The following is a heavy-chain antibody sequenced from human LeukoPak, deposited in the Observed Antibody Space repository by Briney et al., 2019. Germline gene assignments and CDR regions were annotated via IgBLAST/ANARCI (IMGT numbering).Heavy chain of an antibody. CDR3: ARDAYDSSGYNWFDP. Sequence: GGPLRLSCAASGFTFSSYSMNWVRQAPGKGREGVSSISSRRSYIYYADSVKGRCTIPRDNAKTSLYLQMNSLRAKDTAVYYCARDAYDSSGYNWFDPWGQGTLVTVSS. V-gene: IGHV3-21*01. CDR1: GFTFSSYS. D-gene: IGHD3-22*01. J-gene: IGHJ5*02. CDR2: ISSRRSYI.